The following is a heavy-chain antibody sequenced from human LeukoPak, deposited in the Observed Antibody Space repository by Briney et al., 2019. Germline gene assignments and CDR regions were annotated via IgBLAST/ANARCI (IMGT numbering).Heavy chain of an antibody. Sequence: SETLSLTCTVSGGSISDNYWSWIRQPPGKGLEWIGYAYYSGHTNYNSSLKSRVTMSLDTSKSKFSLRLSSVTAADTAVYFCARHPLATPFDYWGPGPLVTVSS. D-gene: IGHD1-26*01. CDR1: GGSISDNY. V-gene: IGHV4-59*08. CDR2: AYYSGHT. J-gene: IGHJ4*02. CDR3: ARHPLATPFDY.